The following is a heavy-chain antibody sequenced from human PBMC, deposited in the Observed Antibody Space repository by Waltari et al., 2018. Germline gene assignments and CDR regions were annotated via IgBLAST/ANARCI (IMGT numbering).Heavy chain of an antibody. CDR1: GFTFDNHG. J-gene: IGHJ4*02. CDR2: LTWNGGTT. Sequence: ATSGFTFDNHGMNWVRQAPGKGLEWVSGLTWNGGTTVYADSVKGRFTVSRDNAKNSLYLQMNSLTAEDTALYYCARDISYGGFDYWGQGTLVTVSS. D-gene: IGHD3-16*01. V-gene: IGHV3-20*03. CDR3: ARDISYGGFDY.